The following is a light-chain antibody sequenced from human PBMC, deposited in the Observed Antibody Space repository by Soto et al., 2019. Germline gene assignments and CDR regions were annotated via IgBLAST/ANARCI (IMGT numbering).Light chain of an antibody. J-gene: IGKJ1*01. CDR3: QQYDSYPWT. CDR2: KAS. Sequence: DIQMTQSPSTLSASVGDRVTITCRASQSINDWLAWYQQKPGKAPKLLIYKASSLESGVPSRFSGSGSGTEFTLTISSLQPDDFETYYCQQYDSYPWTFGQGTKVDIK. CDR1: QSINDW. V-gene: IGKV1-5*03.